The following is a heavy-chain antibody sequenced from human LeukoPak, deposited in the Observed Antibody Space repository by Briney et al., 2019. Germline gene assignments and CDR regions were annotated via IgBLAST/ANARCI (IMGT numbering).Heavy chain of an antibody. CDR1: GGSIRRGDYY. V-gene: IGHV4-30-4*08. J-gene: IGHJ3*02. CDR3: ARATITMAVGVPADAFDI. D-gene: IGHD5-24*01. CDR2: IYYSGNT. Sequence: SQTLSLTCTVSGGSIRRGDYYWSWIRQPPGKGLEWIGYIYYSGNTYYNPSLKSRVTISVDTSKKQFSLEMSSVTAADAAVYYCARATITMAVGVPADAFDIWGQGTVVTVSS.